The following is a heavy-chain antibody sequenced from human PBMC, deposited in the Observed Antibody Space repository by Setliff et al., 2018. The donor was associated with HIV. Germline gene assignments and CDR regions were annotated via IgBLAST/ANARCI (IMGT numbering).Heavy chain of an antibody. CDR2: INPNSGGT. J-gene: IGHJ5*02. Sequence: ASVKVSCKASGYTFIGDYMHWVRQAPGQGLEWMGWINPNSGGTNFAQKFQGRVTMTRDTSISTAYMELSRLRSDDTAVYYCATAGGRSWFDPWGPGTLVTVSS. CDR3: ATAGGRSWFDP. V-gene: IGHV1-2*02. CDR1: GYTFIGDY. D-gene: IGHD3-16*01.